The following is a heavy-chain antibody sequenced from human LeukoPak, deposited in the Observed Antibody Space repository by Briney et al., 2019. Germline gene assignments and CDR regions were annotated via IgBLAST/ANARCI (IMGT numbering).Heavy chain of an antibody. J-gene: IGHJ6*02. CDR2: IYYSGST. V-gene: IGHV4-59*01. D-gene: IGHD3-22*01. CDR1: GGSISSYY. CDR3: ARGVKYYYDSSGYPKDYYGMDV. Sequence: SETLSLTCTVSGGSISSYYWSWIRQPPGKGLEWIGYIYYSGSTNYNPSLKSRVTISVDTSKNQFSLKLSSVTAADTAVYYCARGVKYYYDSSGYPKDYYGMDVWGQGTTVTVSS.